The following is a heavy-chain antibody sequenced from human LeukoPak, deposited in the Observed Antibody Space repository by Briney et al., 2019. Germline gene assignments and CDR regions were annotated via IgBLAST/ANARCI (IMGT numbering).Heavy chain of an antibody. CDR2: ISGSGGST. Sequence: GGSVRLSCAASGFTFSSYAMNWVRQAPGKGLEWVSTISGSGGSTYYAGSVTGRFTISRDNSKNTLYLQMNSLRAEDTALYYCAKGEGTTDYYYYYMDVWGKGTTVTVSS. CDR1: GFTFSSYA. D-gene: IGHD1-7*01. J-gene: IGHJ6*03. CDR3: AKGEGTTDYYYYYMDV. V-gene: IGHV3-23*01.